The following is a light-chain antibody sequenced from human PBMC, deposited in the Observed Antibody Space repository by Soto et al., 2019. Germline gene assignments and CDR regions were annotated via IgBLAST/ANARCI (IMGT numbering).Light chain of an antibody. CDR1: QSVSSSY. CDR2: AAS. J-gene: IGKJ4*01. V-gene: IGKV3-20*01. CDR3: QQYGSSPPLT. Sequence: EIVWTQSPGTLSLSPGERATLSCRASQSVSSSYLAWYQQKPGQAPRLLIYAASSRAPGIPDRFSGSGSGTDFTLTISRLEPEDFAVYYCQQYGSSPPLTFGGGTKVEIK.